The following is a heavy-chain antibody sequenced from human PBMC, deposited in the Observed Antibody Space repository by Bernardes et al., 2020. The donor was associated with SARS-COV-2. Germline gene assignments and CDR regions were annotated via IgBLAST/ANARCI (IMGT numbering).Heavy chain of an antibody. J-gene: IGHJ2*01. CDR3: ARVSGSSWYFDL. D-gene: IGHD6-13*01. V-gene: IGHV3-7*01. CDR1: GFTFSSSW. CDR2: IKQDGSEK. Sequence: GSLSPSCAVTGFTFSSSWMSWVRPAPGKGLEWVANIKQDGSEKYYVDSVKGRFTISRDNAKNSLYLQMNSLRAEDTAVYYCARVSGSSWYFDLWGRGTLVTVSS.